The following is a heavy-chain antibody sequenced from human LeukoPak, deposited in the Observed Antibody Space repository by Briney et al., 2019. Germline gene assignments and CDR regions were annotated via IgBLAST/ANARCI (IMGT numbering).Heavy chain of an antibody. CDR1: GGTFSSYA. D-gene: IGHD1-7*01. CDR2: IIPIFGTA. V-gene: IGHV1-69*06. Sequence: ASVKVSCEASGGTFSSYAISWVRQAPGQGLEWMGGIIPIFGTANYAQKFQGRVTITADKSTSTAYMELSSLRSEDTAVYYCAGQTTLAYYYYYYMDVWGKGTTVTVSS. CDR3: AGQTTLAYYYYYYMDV. J-gene: IGHJ6*03.